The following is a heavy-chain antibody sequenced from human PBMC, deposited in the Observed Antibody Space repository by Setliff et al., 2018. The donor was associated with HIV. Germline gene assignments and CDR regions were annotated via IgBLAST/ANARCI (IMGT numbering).Heavy chain of an antibody. J-gene: IGHJ4*01. CDR3: APGEGVSSTYYHD. CDR2: IHHTGST. D-gene: IGHD7-27*01. Sequence: SETLSLTCTVSDDSVSTFYWNWIRQPPGKGLEWIGFIHHTGSTVSNPSLKSRVTILMDLSRNKLSLHLASVTTAATAVYFCAPGEGVSSTYYHDWGQGTQVTVSS. CDR1: DDSVSTFY. V-gene: IGHV4-59*02.